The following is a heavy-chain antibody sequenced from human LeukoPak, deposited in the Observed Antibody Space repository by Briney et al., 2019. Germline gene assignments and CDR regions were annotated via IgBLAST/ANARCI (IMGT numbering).Heavy chain of an antibody. CDR1: GYILTTYG. V-gene: IGHV1-18*01. CDR3: ARDGEEMVRLSAYYYFGMDV. Sequence: ASVKVSCKASGYILTTYGISWXXQVPGQGLXXXXXXXXXXXNTNYGQKFQGRVXMTAXTSTSTAYMELRSLRSDDTAVYYCARDGEEMVRLSAYYYFGMDVWGQGTTVTVSS. CDR2: XXXXXXNT. D-gene: IGHD5-24*01. J-gene: IGHJ6*02.